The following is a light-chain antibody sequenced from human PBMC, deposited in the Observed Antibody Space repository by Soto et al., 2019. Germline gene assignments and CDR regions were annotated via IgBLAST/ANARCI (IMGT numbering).Light chain of an antibody. J-gene: IGKJ5*01. Sequence: EVVLTQSPGTLSLSPWERATLSCSASQSVSSNLAWYHQKPGQAPRLLIYGASTRATGIPARFSGSGSGTEFTLTISSLQSEDFAVYYCQQYNNWPPITFGQGTRLEIK. CDR3: QQYNNWPPIT. V-gene: IGKV3-15*01. CDR2: GAS. CDR1: QSVSSN.